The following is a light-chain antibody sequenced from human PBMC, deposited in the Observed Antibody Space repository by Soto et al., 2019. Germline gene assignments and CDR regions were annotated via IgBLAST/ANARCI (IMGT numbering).Light chain of an antibody. CDR2: GNS. Sequence: QSVLTQPPSVSGAPGQRVTISCTGSSSNIGAGYDVHWYQQLPGTPPKLLIYGNSNRPSGVPDRFSGSKSGTSASLAITGLQAEDEADYYCQSYDSSLSALVFGGGTKLTVL. CDR3: QSYDSSLSALV. J-gene: IGLJ2*01. V-gene: IGLV1-40*01. CDR1: SSNIGAGYD.